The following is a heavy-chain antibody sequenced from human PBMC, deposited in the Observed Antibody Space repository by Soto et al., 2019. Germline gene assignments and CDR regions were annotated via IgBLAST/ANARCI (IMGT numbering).Heavy chain of an antibody. J-gene: IGHJ6*02. CDR3: ARDMERVPAKHFFYYYATDV. D-gene: IGHD2-2*01. V-gene: IGHV1-18*01. CDR1: GFTVSNYG. Sequence: SVKVFCKASGFTVSNYGLNWVRQAPGQGLEWMGWVSAKNGHTNYAQNLQGRVSMTTDTSTSTAYMELRGLTFDDTAVYYCARDMERVPAKHFFYYYATDVWGQGSTVNVSS. CDR2: VSAKNGHT.